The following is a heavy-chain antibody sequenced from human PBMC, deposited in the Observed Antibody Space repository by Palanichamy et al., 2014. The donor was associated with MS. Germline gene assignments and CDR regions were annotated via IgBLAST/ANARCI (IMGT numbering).Heavy chain of an antibody. CDR2: SITVGAP. Sequence: WSWIRQPPGRDWSGLGISITVGAPTTTPPSKSRVTISVDTSKNQFSLKLSSVTAADTAVYYCARSDVDTAPFAAFDIWGQGTMVTVSS. CDR3: ARSDVDTAPFAAFDI. D-gene: IGHD5-18*01. V-gene: IGHV4-59*08. J-gene: IGHJ3*02.